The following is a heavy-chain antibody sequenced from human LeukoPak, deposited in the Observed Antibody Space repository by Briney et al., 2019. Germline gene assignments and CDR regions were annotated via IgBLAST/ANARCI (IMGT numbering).Heavy chain of an antibody. CDR1: GGSLSNYY. Sequence: NPSETPSLTCAVYGGSLSNYYWSWIRQPPGKGLEWIGEINHSGSTKYNPSLKSRVTISVDMSKNKFSLELSSVTAADMAVYYCARGPASGSTFAWFDPWGQGTLVTVSS. CDR2: INHSGST. D-gene: IGHD3-10*01. CDR3: ARGPASGSTFAWFDP. J-gene: IGHJ5*02. V-gene: IGHV4-34*01.